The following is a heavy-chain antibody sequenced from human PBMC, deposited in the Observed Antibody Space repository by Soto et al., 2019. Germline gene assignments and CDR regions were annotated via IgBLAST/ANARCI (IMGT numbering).Heavy chain of an antibody. Sequence: GGSLRLSCAASGFTFSSYAMSWVRQAPGKGLEWVSAISGSGGSTYYADSVKGRFTISRDNSKNTLYLQMNSLRAEDTAVYYCAKVDNYDILSGYYWYFDYWGQXTLVTVSS. CDR1: GFTFSSYA. D-gene: IGHD3-9*01. V-gene: IGHV3-23*01. CDR2: ISGSGGST. CDR3: AKVDNYDILSGYYWYFDY. J-gene: IGHJ4*02.